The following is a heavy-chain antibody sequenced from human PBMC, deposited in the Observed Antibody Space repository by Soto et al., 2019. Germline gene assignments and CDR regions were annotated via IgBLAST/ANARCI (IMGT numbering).Heavy chain of an antibody. D-gene: IGHD3-16*01. Sequence: SETLSLTCTVSGDSVRSGNYYWSWIRQPPGKGLEWIGYIYYSGSTNYNPSLKSRVTISVDTPKNQFSLKLTSVTAADTAVYYCMRTKVDKFMIYWFDPWGQGTLVTVSS. CDR2: IYYSGST. CDR1: GDSVRSGNYY. V-gene: IGHV4-61*01. J-gene: IGHJ5*02. CDR3: MRTKVDKFMIYWFDP.